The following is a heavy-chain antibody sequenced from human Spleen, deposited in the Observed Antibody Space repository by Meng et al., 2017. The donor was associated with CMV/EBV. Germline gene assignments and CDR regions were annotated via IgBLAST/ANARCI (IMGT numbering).Heavy chain of an antibody. CDR1: GFTFSNYW. CDR2: RNSDGSST. Sequence: GGSLRLSCAASGFTFSNYWMHWVRQAPGKGLVWVSRRNSDGSSTSYADSVKGRFTISRDNAKNTLYLQMNSLRAEDTAVYYCAKGGDSSGWYYFDYWGQGTLVTVSS. CDR3: AKGGDSSGWYYFDY. V-gene: IGHV3-74*01. D-gene: IGHD6-19*01. J-gene: IGHJ4*02.